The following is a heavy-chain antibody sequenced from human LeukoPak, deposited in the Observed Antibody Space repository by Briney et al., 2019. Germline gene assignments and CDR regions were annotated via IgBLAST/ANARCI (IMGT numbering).Heavy chain of an antibody. CDR1: GYTFTGYY. V-gene: IGHV1-2*02. CDR2: IHPNSGGT. D-gene: IGHD6-13*01. Sequence: ASVKVSCKASGYTFTGYYIHWVRQAPGQGLEWMGWIHPNSGGTYFAQKFQGRVTMTRDTSINTAYLEMRSDDTALYYCARSSSSWYNAFDIWGQGTMVTVSS. CDR3: ARSSSSWYNAFDI. J-gene: IGHJ3*02.